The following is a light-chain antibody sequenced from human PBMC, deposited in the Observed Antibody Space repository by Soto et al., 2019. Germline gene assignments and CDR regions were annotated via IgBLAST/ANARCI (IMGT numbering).Light chain of an antibody. CDR1: QGISYY. CDR3: QNYNSAPLT. CDR2: AAS. V-gene: IGKV1-27*01. J-gene: IGKJ4*01. Sequence: DIQMTQSPSSLSTSVGDRVTITCRASQGISYYLAWYRQKPGKVPKLLIYAASTLQSGVPSRFSGSGSGTHFTLTISSLQPEDVGTYYCQNYNSAPLTFGGGTKVEIK.